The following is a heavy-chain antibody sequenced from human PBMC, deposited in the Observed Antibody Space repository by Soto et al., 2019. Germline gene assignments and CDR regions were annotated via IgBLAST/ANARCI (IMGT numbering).Heavy chain of an antibody. V-gene: IGHV5-51*01. D-gene: IGHD2-2*01. CDR2: IYPGDSET. CDR1: GYSFASYW. Sequence: PGESLKISCKGSGYSFASYWIGWVRQTPGKGLEWMGIIYPGDSETRYSPSFQGQVTISADKSISTAYLQWSSLKASDTAMYYCATPWGSSYHGMDVWGQGTTVTVSS. CDR3: ATPWGSSYHGMDV. J-gene: IGHJ6*02.